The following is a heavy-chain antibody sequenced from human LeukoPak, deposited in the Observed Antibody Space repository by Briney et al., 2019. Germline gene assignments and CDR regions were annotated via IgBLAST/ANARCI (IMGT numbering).Heavy chain of an antibody. Sequence: SETLSLTCTVSGGSISSYYWSWMRQPPGKGLEWIGYIYYSGSTNYNPSLKSRVTISVDTSKNQFSLKLSSVTAADTAVYYCARELGYCSSTSCLGNWFDPWGQGTLVTVSS. D-gene: IGHD2-2*01. CDR1: GGSISSYY. V-gene: IGHV4-59*01. CDR2: IYYSGST. CDR3: ARELGYCSSTSCLGNWFDP. J-gene: IGHJ5*02.